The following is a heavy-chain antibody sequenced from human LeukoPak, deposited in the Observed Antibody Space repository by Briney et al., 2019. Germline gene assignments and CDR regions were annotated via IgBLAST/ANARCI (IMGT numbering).Heavy chain of an antibody. CDR3: ARDLGSLRGLGAPPKCYFDY. CDR1: GYTFTGYY. V-gene: IGHV1-2*02. CDR2: INPNSGGT. D-gene: IGHD1-26*01. Sequence: GASVKVSCKASGYTFTGYYMHWVRQAPGQGLEWMGWINPNSGGTNYAQKFQGRVTMTRDTSISTAYMELSRLRSDDTAVYYCARDLGSLRGLGAPPKCYFDYWGQGTLVTVSS. J-gene: IGHJ4*02.